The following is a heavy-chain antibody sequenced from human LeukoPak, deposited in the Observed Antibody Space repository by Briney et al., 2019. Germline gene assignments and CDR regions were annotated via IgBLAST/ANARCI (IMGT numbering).Heavy chain of an antibody. J-gene: IGHJ4*02. CDR2: IYSSGST. CDR1: GGSISSYY. V-gene: IGHV4-59*13. D-gene: IGHD3-10*01. CDR3: ATMVQGVHTYFGS. Sequence: ASETLSLTCTVSGGSISSYYWSWIRQSPGKGLHRLGYIYSSGSTNYNPPLKSRVTISVDTSKNQFSLKLSSVTAADTAVYYCATMVQGVHTYFGSWGQGNLVAVSS.